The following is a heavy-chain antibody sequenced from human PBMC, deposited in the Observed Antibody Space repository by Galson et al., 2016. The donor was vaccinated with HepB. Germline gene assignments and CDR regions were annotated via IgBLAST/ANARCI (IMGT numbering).Heavy chain of an antibody. Sequence: ETLSLTCTVSGGSISSSSYYWGWIRQPPGKWLEWIGSIHYSGSTYYNPSLKSRVIISVDTSKNQFSLRLSSVTAADTAVYYCAGNNDILTASSYDYWGQGTLVTVSS. D-gene: IGHD3-9*01. CDR1: GGSISSSSYY. CDR2: IHYSGST. V-gene: IGHV4-39*01. J-gene: IGHJ4*02. CDR3: AGNNDILTASSYDY.